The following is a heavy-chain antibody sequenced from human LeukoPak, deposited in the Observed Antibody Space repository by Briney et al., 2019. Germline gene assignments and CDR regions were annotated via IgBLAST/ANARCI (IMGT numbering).Heavy chain of an antibody. D-gene: IGHD4-17*01. CDR3: ARQTTKVTFDY. CDR2: IYPGDSDT. J-gene: IGHJ4*02. CDR1: GYDFTNYW. Sequence: GESLQISCKGSGYDFTNYWIGWVRQMLGKGLEWMGIIYPGDSDTTYSPSFQGQVTISGDKSIRTAYLHWSSLKASDTAMYYCARQTTKVTFDYWGQGTLVTVSS. V-gene: IGHV5-51*01.